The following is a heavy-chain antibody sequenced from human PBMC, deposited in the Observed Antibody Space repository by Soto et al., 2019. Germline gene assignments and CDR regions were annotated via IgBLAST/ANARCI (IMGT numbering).Heavy chain of an antibody. CDR3: ASGKMVATIPFDY. D-gene: IGHD1-26*01. J-gene: IGHJ4*02. CDR1: GGSISSSSYY. Sequence: SETLSLTCTVSGGSISSSSYYWGWIRQPPGKGLEWIGSIYYSGSTYYNPSLKSRVTISVDTSKNQFSLKLSSVTAADTAVYYCASGKMVATIPFDYWGQGTLVTVSS. V-gene: IGHV4-39*01. CDR2: IYYSGST.